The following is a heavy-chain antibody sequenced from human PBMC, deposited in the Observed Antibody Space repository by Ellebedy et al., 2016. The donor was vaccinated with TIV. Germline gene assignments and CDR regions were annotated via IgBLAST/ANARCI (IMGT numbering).Heavy chain of an antibody. V-gene: IGHV3-48*04. J-gene: IGHJ4*02. Sequence: GGSLRLSXAASGFSFSTYAMNWVRQAPGKGLEWVGYISSSNSLIYYADSVKGRFTISRDDARNSLYLQMNSLRAEDTAVYYCARDMGGSYYYWGQGTLVTVSS. CDR2: ISSSNSLI. D-gene: IGHD1-26*01. CDR3: ARDMGGSYYY. CDR1: GFSFSTYA.